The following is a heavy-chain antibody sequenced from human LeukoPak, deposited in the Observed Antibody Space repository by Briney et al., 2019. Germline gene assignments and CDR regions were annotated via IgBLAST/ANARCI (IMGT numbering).Heavy chain of an antibody. J-gene: IGHJ6*02. CDR1: GFTFSSYA. CDR3: ARDNYYGSGSYYISSYYYYGMDV. CDR2: IYSGGST. V-gene: IGHV3-66*02. D-gene: IGHD3-10*01. Sequence: GGSLRLSCAASGFTFSSYAMSWVRQAPGKGLEWVSVIYSGGSTYYADSVKGRFTISRDNSKNTLYLQMNSLRAEDTAVYYCARDNYYGSGSYYISSYYYYGMDVWGQGTTVTVSS.